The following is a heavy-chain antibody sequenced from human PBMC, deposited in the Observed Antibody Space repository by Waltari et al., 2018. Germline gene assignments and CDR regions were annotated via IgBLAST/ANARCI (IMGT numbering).Heavy chain of an antibody. CDR1: GLSISESW. CDR3: ARDAPLYTTGWGYDY. J-gene: IGHJ4*02. D-gene: IGHD6-19*01. Sequence: EVQLVESGGGLVQPGGSLRLSCEASGLSISESWMSWVRQAPGTGPEWVADIKEDGSKIYYVGSVRGRFTISRDNAKNSLYLQMNSLRVEDTAVYYCARDAPLYTTGWGYDYWGQGILVTVSS. CDR2: IKEDGSKI. V-gene: IGHV3-7*01.